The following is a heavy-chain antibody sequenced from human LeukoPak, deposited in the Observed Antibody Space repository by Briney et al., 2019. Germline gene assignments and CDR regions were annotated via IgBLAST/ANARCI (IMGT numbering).Heavy chain of an antibody. J-gene: IGHJ4*02. D-gene: IGHD5-18*01. CDR1: GGTFSSYA. Sequence: SVKVSCKASGGTFSSYAISWVRQAPGQGLEWMGGIIPIFGTANYAQKFQGRVTITADESTSTAYMELSSLRSEDTAVYYCARDSISPVDTAMVTGYWGQGTLVTVSS. CDR2: IIPIFGTA. CDR3: ARDSISPVDTAMVTGY. V-gene: IGHV1-69*01.